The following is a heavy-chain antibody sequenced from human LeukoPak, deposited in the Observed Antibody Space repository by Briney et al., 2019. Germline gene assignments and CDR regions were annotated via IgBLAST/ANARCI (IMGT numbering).Heavy chain of an antibody. CDR2: ISSSSSTI. V-gene: IGHV3-48*01. CDR1: GFTFSSYS. CDR3: ARDRITMIVVVITYYFDY. D-gene: IGHD3-22*01. J-gene: IGHJ4*02. Sequence: GGSLRLSCAASGFTFSSYSMNWVRQAPGKGLEWVSYISSSSSTIYYADSVKGRFTISRDNSKNTLYLQMNSLRAEDTAAYYCARDRITMIVVVITYYFDYWGQGTLVTVSS.